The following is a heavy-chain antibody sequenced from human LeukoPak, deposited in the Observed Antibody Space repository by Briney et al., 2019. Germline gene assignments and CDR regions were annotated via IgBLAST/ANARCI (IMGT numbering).Heavy chain of an antibody. Sequence: GGSLRLSCAASGFTVSGKYMTWVRQAPGKGLEWVSVIYSGGSTFYAGSLEGRFTISRDNSKNTLYLQMSSLRAEDTAVYYCAATTLITMVRGVITNGYMDVWGKGTTVTVSS. CDR2: IYSGGST. V-gene: IGHV3-66*02. CDR1: GFTVSGKY. CDR3: AATTLITMVRGVITNGYMDV. D-gene: IGHD3-10*01. J-gene: IGHJ6*03.